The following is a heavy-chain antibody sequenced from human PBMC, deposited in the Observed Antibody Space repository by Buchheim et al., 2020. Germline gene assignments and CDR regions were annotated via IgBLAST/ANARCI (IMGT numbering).Heavy chain of an antibody. CDR2: INPSGGST. CDR3: ARDGITMVRGVIIGLDY. D-gene: IGHD3-10*01. CDR1: GYTFTSYY. J-gene: IGHJ4*02. Sequence: QVQLVQSGAEVKKPGASVKVSCKASGYTFTSYYMHWVRQAPGQGLEWMGIINPSGGSTSYAQKFQGRVTTTTDTSTSTVYMELSSLRSEDTAVYYCARDGITMVRGVIIGLDYWGQGTL. V-gene: IGHV1-46*01.